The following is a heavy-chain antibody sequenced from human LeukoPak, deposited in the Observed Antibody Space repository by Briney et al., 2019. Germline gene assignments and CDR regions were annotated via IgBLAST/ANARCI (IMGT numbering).Heavy chain of an antibody. J-gene: IGHJ4*02. V-gene: IGHV3-23*01. Sequence: AGGSLRLSCAASGFTFSSYAMSWVRQAPGKGLEWVSAISGSGGSTYYADSVKGRFTISRDNSKNTLYLQMNSLRAEDTAVYYCAKDSFPTYYDILTGYYVDYWGQGTLVTVSS. CDR3: AKDSFPTYYDILTGYYVDY. D-gene: IGHD3-9*01. CDR2: ISGSGGST. CDR1: GFTFSSYA.